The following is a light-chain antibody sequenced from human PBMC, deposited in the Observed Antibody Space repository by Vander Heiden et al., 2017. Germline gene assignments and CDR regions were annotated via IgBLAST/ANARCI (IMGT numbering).Light chain of an antibody. CDR2: DNN. V-gene: IGLV1-51*01. CDR1: SSNIGDNY. CDR3: ETWDSSLSDVI. J-gene: IGLJ1*01. Sequence: QSVLPRPPSLSAAPGQKVTIACSVSSSNIGDNYVSWYQQLPGTALKLPIHDNNKRAARIPDRFSRSKSGTSATLGITRLQSGDEGDYYCETWDSSLSDVIFGRGTKLTVL.